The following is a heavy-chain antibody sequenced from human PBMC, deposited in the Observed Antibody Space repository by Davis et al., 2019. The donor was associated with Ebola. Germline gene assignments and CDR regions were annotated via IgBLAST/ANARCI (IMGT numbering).Heavy chain of an antibody. J-gene: IGHJ6*03. CDR2: IIPILGIA. CDR1: GGTFSSYA. D-gene: IGHD3-10*01. V-gene: IGHV1-69*10. CDR3: ARQELRPTPTPITDYYYYYYMDV. Sequence: SVKVSCKASGGTFSSYAISWVRQAPGQGLEWMGGIIPILGIANYAQKFQGRVTITADKSTSPAYMELSSLRSEDTAVYYCARQELRPTPTPITDYYYYYYMDVWGKGTTVTVSS.